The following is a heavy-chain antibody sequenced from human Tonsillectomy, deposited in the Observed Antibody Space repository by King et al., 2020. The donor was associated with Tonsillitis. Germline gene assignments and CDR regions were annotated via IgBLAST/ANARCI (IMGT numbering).Heavy chain of an antibody. Sequence: VQLVESGGGLVQPGGSLRLSCAASGFTFSSYAMSWVRQAPGKGLEWVSAISGSGGSTYYADSVKGRFTISREHSKNTLYLQMNSLRAEDTAVYYCAKDGTFTVAENYFDYWGQGTLVTVSS. J-gene: IGHJ4*02. D-gene: IGHD6-19*01. CDR2: ISGSGGST. CDR1: GFTFSSYA. V-gene: IGHV3-23*04. CDR3: AKDGTFTVAENYFDY.